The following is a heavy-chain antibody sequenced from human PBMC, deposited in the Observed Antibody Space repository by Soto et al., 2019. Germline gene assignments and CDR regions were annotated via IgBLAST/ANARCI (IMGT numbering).Heavy chain of an antibody. CDR1: GGSISSSSYY. J-gene: IGHJ6*02. CDR3: ARDIAAAGNYGMDV. Sequence: SETLSLTCTVSGGSISSSSYYWGWIRQPPGKGLEWIGSIYYSGSTYYNPSLKSRVTISVDTSKNQFSLKLSSVTAADTAVYYCARDIAAAGNYGMDVWGQGTTVTVSS. D-gene: IGHD6-13*01. V-gene: IGHV4-39*02. CDR2: IYYSGST.